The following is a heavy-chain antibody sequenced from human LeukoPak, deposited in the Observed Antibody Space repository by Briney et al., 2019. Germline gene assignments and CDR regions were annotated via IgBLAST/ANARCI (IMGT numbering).Heavy chain of an antibody. CDR1: GGSFSGYY. CDR2: INHSGST. CDR3: ARGLDIVVVVAATSYYYYYGMDV. V-gene: IGHV4-34*01. Sequence: SETLSLTCAVYGGSFSGYYWSWIRQPPGKGLKWIGEINHSGSTNYNPSLKSRVTISVDMSKNQFSLKLSSVTAADTAVYYCARGLDIVVVVAATSYYYYYGMDVWGQGTTVTVSS. D-gene: IGHD2-15*01. J-gene: IGHJ6*02.